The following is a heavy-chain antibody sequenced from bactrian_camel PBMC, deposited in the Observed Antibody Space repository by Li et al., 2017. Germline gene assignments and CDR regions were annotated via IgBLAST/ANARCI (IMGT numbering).Heavy chain of an antibody. V-gene: IGHV3-2*01. Sequence: HVQLVESGGGLVQPGGSLRLSCTASGFTFSRHYMTWVRQAPGKGLEWVASISGFGGDQFYVDSVKGRFTISRDNAKNPVFLQMNSLKSEDTALYICTIPRPPYRSADYWNRGQGTQVTVS. CDR2: ISGFGGDQ. J-gene: IGHJ4*01. CDR3: TIPRPPYRSADYWN. D-gene: IGHD3*01. CDR1: GFTFSRHY.